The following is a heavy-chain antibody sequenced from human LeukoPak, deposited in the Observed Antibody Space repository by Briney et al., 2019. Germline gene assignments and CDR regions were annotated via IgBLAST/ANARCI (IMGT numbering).Heavy chain of an antibody. CDR2: IYYSGST. D-gene: IGHD3-22*01. Sequence: SETLSLTCTVSGGSISSYYWSWIRQPPGKGLEWIGYIYYSGSTNYNPSLKSRVPISVDTSKNQFSLKLSSVTAADTAVYYCARAWLSSSGTDAFDIWGQGTMVTVSS. CDR3: ARAWLSSSGTDAFDI. J-gene: IGHJ3*02. CDR1: GGSISSYY. V-gene: IGHV4-59*01.